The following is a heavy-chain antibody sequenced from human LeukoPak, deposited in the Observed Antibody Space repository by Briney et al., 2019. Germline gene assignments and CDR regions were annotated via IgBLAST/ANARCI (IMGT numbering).Heavy chain of an antibody. V-gene: IGHV3-48*03. CDR3: ARAMTTVTTRAY. CDR1: GFTFSSYE. D-gene: IGHD4-17*01. CDR2: ISSSGSTI. Sequence: PGGSLRLSCAASGFTFSSYEMNWVRQAPGKGMEWVSYISSSGSTIYYADSVKGRFTISRDNAKNSLYLQMNSLRAEDTAVYYCARAMTTVTTRAYWGQGTLVTVSS. J-gene: IGHJ4*02.